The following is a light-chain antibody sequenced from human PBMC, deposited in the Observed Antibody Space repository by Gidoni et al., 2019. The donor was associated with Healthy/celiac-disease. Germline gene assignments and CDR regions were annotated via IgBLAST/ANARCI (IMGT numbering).Light chain of an antibody. CDR1: QSVSSY. V-gene: IGKV3-11*01. CDR2: DAS. J-gene: IGKJ4*01. CDR3: QQRSNWPPSLT. Sequence: EIVLTQSPATLSLSPGERATPSCRASQSVSSYLAWYQQQPGQAPRLLIDDASNRATGIPARFSGSGSGTGFTLTISSLEPEDFAVYYCQQRSNWPPSLTFXGXTKVEIK.